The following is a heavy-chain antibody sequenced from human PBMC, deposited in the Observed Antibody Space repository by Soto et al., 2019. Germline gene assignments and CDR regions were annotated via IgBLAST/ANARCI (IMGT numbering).Heavy chain of an antibody. Sequence: ASVKVSCKASGYTFTYYGTSWVRQAPGQGLEWMGWISAYNGNTNYAQKLQGRVTMTTDTSTSTAYMELRSLRSDDTAVYYCARDGVGATHYYYYGMDVWGQGTTVTVSS. D-gene: IGHD1-26*01. J-gene: IGHJ6*02. CDR2: ISAYNGNT. CDR1: GYTFTYYG. CDR3: ARDGVGATHYYYYGMDV. V-gene: IGHV1-18*04.